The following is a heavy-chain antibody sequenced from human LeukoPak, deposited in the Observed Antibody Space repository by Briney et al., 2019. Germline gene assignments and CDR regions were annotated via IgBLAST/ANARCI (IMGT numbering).Heavy chain of an antibody. J-gene: IGHJ4*02. CDR3: ARQGDYGDYVRY. V-gene: IGHV4-39*01. CDR2: IYYSGSI. Sequence: SETLSLTCTVSGGSISSSSYYWGWIRQPPGKRLEWIGSIYYSGSIYYNPSLMSRVTISVDTSKNLFFLKLSSVTAADTAVYYCARQGDYGDYVRYWGQGTLVTVSS. D-gene: IGHD4-17*01. CDR1: GGSISSSSYY.